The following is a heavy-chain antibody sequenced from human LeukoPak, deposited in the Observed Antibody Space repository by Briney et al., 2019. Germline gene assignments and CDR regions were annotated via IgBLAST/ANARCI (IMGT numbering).Heavy chain of an antibody. V-gene: IGHV3-23*01. Sequence: GGSLRLSCAASGFTFSIYAMSWVRQAPGEGLQWVSSITSRGESTWYVDSVKGRFTITRDNSENTLYRQMHSLRAEDTAVYYCARDRPNYYGSDGHYYRRDGDYWGRGTLVSVSS. CDR2: ITSRGEST. CDR1: GFTFSIYA. D-gene: IGHD3-22*01. CDR3: ARDRPNYYGSDGHYYRRDGDY. J-gene: IGHJ4*02.